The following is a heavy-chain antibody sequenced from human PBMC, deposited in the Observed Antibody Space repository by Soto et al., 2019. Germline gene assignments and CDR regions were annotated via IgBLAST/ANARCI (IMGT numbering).Heavy chain of an antibody. CDR2: ISSSSSYI. CDR1: GCTFSSDS. V-gene: IGHV3-21*01. D-gene: IGHD3-10*01. CDR3: ARGGYYGSGSYPYYFDY. Sequence: GSLRLSCSSSGCTFSSDSMNWLRQAPGKGLEWVSSISSSSSYIYYADSVKGRFTISRDNAKNSLYLQMNSLRAEDTAVYYCARGGYYGSGSYPYYFDYWGQGT. J-gene: IGHJ4*02.